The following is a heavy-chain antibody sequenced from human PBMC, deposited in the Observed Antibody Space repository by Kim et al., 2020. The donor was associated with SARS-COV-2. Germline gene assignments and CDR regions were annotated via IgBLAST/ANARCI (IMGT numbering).Heavy chain of an antibody. CDR2: ISSSSSTI. CDR3: ARDRVTMIVVVPGPYGMDV. J-gene: IGHJ6*02. Sequence: GGSLRLSCAASGFTFSSYSMNWVRQAPGKGLEWVSYISSSSSTIYYADSVKGRFTISRDNAKNSLYLQMNSLRDEDTAVYYCARDRVTMIVVVPGPYGMDVCGQGTTVTVSS. V-gene: IGHV3-48*02. D-gene: IGHD3-22*01. CDR1: GFTFSSYS.